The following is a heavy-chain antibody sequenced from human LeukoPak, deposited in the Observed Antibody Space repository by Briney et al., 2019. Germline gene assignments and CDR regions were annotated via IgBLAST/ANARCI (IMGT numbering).Heavy chain of an antibody. CDR2: IYSGGST. Sequence: GGSLRLSCAASGFTVSSNYMSWVRQAPGKGLEWVSVIYSGGSTYYADSVKGRFTISRDNSKNTLYLQMSSLRAEDTVVYYCASLGYSGSYCYYWGQGTLVTVSS. V-gene: IGHV3-66*01. D-gene: IGHD1-26*01. J-gene: IGHJ4*02. CDR3: ASLGYSGSYCYY. CDR1: GFTVSSNY.